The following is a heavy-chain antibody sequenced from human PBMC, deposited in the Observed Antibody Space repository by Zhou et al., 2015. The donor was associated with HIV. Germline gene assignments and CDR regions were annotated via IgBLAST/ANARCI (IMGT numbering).Heavy chain of an antibody. CDR3: ANAIRGXQTGPFDP. Sequence: QVQLVQSGAEVKEPGSSVKVSCKASGVTFSSYAISWLRQAPGQGLEWMGGIIPIFGTPKYAQKFQGRVTMTRDTSISTAYVELSRLTSDDTAMYYCANAIRGXQTGPFDPWGQGTLVTVSS. CDR2: IIPIFGTP. J-gene: IGHJ5*02. D-gene: IGHD3-10*01. V-gene: IGHV1-69*06. CDR1: GVTFSSYA.